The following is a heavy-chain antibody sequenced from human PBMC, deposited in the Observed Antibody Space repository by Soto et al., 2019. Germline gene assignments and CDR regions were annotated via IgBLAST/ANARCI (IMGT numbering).Heavy chain of an antibody. J-gene: IGHJ3*02. Sequence: SETLSLTCTASGGSISSGDYYWNWIRQPPGKGLEWIGFIYNSGSTYYNPSLKSRVTISVDTSKNQFSLKLTSVTAADTAVYYCARNDYDYVWESPGGDAFDIWGQGTLVTVSS. V-gene: IGHV4-30-4*01. D-gene: IGHD3-16*01. CDR2: IYNSGST. CDR3: ARNDYDYVWESPGGDAFDI. CDR1: GGSISSGDYY.